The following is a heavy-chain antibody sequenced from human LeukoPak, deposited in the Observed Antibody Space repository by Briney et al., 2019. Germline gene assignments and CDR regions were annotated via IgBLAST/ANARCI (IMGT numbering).Heavy chain of an antibody. CDR3: ARDLSIAAAGGDY. CDR1: GYTFTSYG. J-gene: IGHJ4*02. V-gene: IGHV1-18*01. Sequence: ASVKVSCKASGYTFTSYGISWVRQAPGQGLEWMGWISAYNGNTNYARKLQGRVTMTTDTSTSTAYTELRSLRSDDTAVYYCARDLSIAAAGGDYWGQGTLVTVSS. D-gene: IGHD6-13*01. CDR2: ISAYNGNT.